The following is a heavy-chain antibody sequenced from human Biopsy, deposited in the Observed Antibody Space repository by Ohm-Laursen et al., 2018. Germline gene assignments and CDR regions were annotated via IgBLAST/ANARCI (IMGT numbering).Heavy chain of an antibody. J-gene: IGHJ3*02. Sequence: SDTLSFTCTVSGGSISGSSWSWIRQAPGRGLEWVGYISYSGSTSNNPSLKSRITISVDTSKNQISLKLTSVTAADTAVYYCAKHGSGWTGDDALHIWGQGTMVTVSS. CDR1: GGSISGSS. V-gene: IGHV4-59*08. CDR2: ISYSGST. CDR3: AKHGSGWTGDDALHI. D-gene: IGHD6-19*01.